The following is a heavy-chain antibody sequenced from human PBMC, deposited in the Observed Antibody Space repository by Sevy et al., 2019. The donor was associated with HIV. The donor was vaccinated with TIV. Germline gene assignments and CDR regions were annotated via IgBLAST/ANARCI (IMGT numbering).Heavy chain of an antibody. CDR1: GFTVSRNF. J-gene: IGHJ6*02. Sequence: GGSLRLSCAASGFTVSRNFMSWIRQAPGKGLEWVSIIYSDGTTFYADSVKGRFTISRDNSRNTLYLEMNSLRAEDTAVYYCAKAHADCSGGTCYTAHYYYDMDVWGRGATVTVSS. CDR3: AKAHADCSGGTCYTAHYYYDMDV. V-gene: IGHV3-53*05. D-gene: IGHD2-15*01. CDR2: IYSDGTT.